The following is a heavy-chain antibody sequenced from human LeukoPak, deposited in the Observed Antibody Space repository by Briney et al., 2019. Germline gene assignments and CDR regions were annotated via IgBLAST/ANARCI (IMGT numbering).Heavy chain of an antibody. CDR1: GFTFSSYA. CDR3: ASSLGYCSSTSCQKSAFDI. J-gene: IGHJ3*02. Sequence: GGSLRLSCAASGFTFSSYAMHWVRQAPGKGLEYVSAISSNGGSTYYANSVKGRFTISRDNSKNTLYLQMGSLRAEDMAVYYCASSLGYCSSTSCQKSAFDIWGQGTMVTVSS. CDR2: ISSNGGST. D-gene: IGHD2-2*01. V-gene: IGHV3-64*01.